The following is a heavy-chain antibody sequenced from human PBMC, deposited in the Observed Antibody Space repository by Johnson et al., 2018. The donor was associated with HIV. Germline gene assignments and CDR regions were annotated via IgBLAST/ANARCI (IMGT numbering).Heavy chain of an antibody. CDR3: ASFAAAGDAFDI. CDR1: GVTFTDAW. J-gene: IGHJ3*02. D-gene: IGHD6-13*01. Sequence: QVLLVESGGGLVKPGGSLKLSCAASGVTFTDAWMNWVRQAPGKGLEWVAVISYDGSNKYYADSVKGRFTISRDNSKNTMYLQMNSLRAEDTAVYYCASFAAAGDAFDIWGQGTMVTVSS. V-gene: IGHV3-30-3*01. CDR2: ISYDGSNK.